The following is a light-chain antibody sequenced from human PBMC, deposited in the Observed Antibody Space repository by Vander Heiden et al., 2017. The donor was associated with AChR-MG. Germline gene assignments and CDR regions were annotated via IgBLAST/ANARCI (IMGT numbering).Light chain of an antibody. Sequence: HSALTQPASVSGSPGQSITISCTGTSIDGGGYNYVSWSQQHPGKAPKLMIYDGSKRPSGVSNRFSGSKSGNTASLTISGLQAEDEADYDCSSYTSSSAYVFGTGTKVTVL. J-gene: IGLJ1*01. CDR2: DGS. CDR1: SIDGGGYNY. V-gene: IGLV2-14*01. CDR3: SSYTSSSAYV.